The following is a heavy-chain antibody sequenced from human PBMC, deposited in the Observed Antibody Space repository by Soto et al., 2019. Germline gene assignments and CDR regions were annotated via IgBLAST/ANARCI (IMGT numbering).Heavy chain of an antibody. Sequence: QVQLVQSGAEVKKPGSSVKVSCKASGGTFSSYTISWVRQAPGQGLEWMGRIIPILGIANYAQKFQGRVTSIADKSTSTAYMELRSLRSEDTAVYYCARVPPRYCSGGSCYHEWFDYGGQGTLVTVSS. CDR1: GGTFSSYT. CDR3: ARVPPRYCSGGSCYHEWFDY. J-gene: IGHJ4*02. CDR2: IIPILGIA. V-gene: IGHV1-69*02. D-gene: IGHD2-15*01.